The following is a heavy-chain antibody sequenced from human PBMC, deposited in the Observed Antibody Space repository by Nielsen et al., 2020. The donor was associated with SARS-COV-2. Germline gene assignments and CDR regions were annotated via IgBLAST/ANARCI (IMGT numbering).Heavy chain of an antibody. Sequence: ASVKVSCKASGYTFTSYGIGWVRQAPGQGLEWMGWISAYNGNTNYAQKLQGRVTMTTDTSTSTAYMELRSLRSDDTAVYYCARDLGYSGYDSGFDYWGQGTLVTVSS. CDR2: ISAYNGNT. CDR3: ARDLGYSGYDSGFDY. D-gene: IGHD5-12*01. J-gene: IGHJ4*02. CDR1: GYTFTSYG. V-gene: IGHV1-18*01.